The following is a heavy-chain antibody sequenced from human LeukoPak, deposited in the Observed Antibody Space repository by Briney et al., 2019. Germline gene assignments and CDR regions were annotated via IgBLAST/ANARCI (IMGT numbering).Heavy chain of an antibody. J-gene: IGHJ6*02. V-gene: IGHV1-46*01. CDR2: INPSVGGT. CDR1: GYTFTSYY. Sequence: ASVKVSCKPLGYTFTSYYIHWVRQAPGQGLEWMGIINPSVGGTTYAQKFQGRVTMTRDTSTNTCNMELSSLRSEDTAMYYCARDGAEVQGMDVWGQGTTVIVSS. CDR3: ARDGAEVQGMDV. D-gene: IGHD1-1*01.